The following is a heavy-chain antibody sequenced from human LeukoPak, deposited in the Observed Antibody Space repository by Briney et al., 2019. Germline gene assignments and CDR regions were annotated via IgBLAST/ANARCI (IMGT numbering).Heavy chain of an antibody. V-gene: IGHV4-30-4*01. Sequence: SETLSLTCTVSGDSISSGDYYWSWIRQPPGKGLEWIGYIYYSGSTYYNPSLKSRVTISVDTSKNQFSLKLSSVTAADTAVYYCARDETSFHYGMDVWGQGTTVTVSS. J-gene: IGHJ6*02. CDR3: ARDETSFHYGMDV. CDR1: GDSISSGDYY. CDR2: IYYSGST.